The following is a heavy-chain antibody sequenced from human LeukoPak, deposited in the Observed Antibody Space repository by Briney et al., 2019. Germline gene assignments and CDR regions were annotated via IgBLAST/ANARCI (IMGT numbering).Heavy chain of an antibody. V-gene: IGHV3-21*01. J-gene: IGHJ4*02. CDR2: ISSSSSYI. CDR3: ARGSVGAFDY. CDR1: GFTFSSYS. Sequence: GGTLRLSCAASGFTFSSYSMNWVRQAPGKGLEWVSSISSSSSYIYYADSVKGRFTISRDNAKNSLYLQMNSLRAEDTAVYYCARGSVGAFDYWGQGTLVTVSS. D-gene: IGHD1-26*01.